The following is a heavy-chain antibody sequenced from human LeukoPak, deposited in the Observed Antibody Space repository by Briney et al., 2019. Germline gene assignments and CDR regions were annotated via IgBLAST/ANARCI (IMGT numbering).Heavy chain of an antibody. J-gene: IGHJ3*02. Sequence: GGSLRLSCAASKFAFSSYAMSCVRQAPGKGLEWVSAISGGGGNTYYADSVKGRFTISRDNSKNTLYLQMNSLRAEDTAVYYCGKNRYSGSLSPFDIWGQGTMVTVSS. CDR2: ISGGGGNT. CDR1: KFAFSSYA. D-gene: IGHD1-26*01. V-gene: IGHV3-23*01. CDR3: GKNRYSGSLSPFDI.